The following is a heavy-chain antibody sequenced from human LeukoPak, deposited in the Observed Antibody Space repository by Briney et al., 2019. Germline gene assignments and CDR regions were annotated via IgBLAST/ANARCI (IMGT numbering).Heavy chain of an antibody. CDR1: GFTFSTAS. J-gene: IGHJ4*02. Sequence: GGSLRLSCAASGFTFSTASLHWVRQAPGRGLEWVSAFDTGFGTYYPDSLKGRFTISRDNSKNTLFLQMNSLRAEDTAVYYCTKDQVAHSSGWYSRSDYWGQGTLVTVSS. D-gene: IGHD6-19*01. CDR2: FDTGFGT. CDR3: TKDQVAHSSGWYSRSDY. V-gene: IGHV3-23*01.